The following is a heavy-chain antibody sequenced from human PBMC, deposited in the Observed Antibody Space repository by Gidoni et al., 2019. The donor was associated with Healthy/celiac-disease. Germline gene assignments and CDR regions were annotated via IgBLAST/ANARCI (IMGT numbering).Heavy chain of an antibody. CDR3: AKGWYQLLG. J-gene: IGHJ4*02. Sequence: EVQLGESGGGWVQPGGSLRLYWAASGFTFSSYAMSWVRQAPGKGLEWVSAISGSGGSTSYAYSVKGRFTISRDNSKNTLYLQMNSLRAEDTAVYYCAKGWYQLLGWGQGTLVTVSS. CDR2: ISGSGGST. V-gene: IGHV3-23*04. D-gene: IGHD2-2*01. CDR1: GFTFSSYA.